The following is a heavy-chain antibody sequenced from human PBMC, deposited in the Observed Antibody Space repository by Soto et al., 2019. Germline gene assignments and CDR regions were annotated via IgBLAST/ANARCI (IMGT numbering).Heavy chain of an antibody. CDR3: ARDRDYYGSGNYYNRTDY. CDR1: GGIFNTYA. J-gene: IGHJ4*02. D-gene: IGHD3-10*01. V-gene: IGHV1-69*01. CDR2: IIPIFGTP. Sequence: QVQLVQSGPEVKEPGSSVKLTCKVSGGIFNTYAISWLRQAPGQGLEWMGGIIPIFGTPNYAQRLQGRVTIPSDESTSTAYMALSRLRSDDTAVYYFARDRDYYGSGNYYNRTDYWSQGTLVSVSS.